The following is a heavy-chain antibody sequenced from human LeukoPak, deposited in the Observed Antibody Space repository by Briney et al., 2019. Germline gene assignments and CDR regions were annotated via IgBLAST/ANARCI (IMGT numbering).Heavy chain of an antibody. CDR1: VFTFTSKW. V-gene: IGHV3-74*01. Sequence: GGSLTLSCTASVFTFTSKWMSWVRQAPGKGLAWVSRINSDGSSTSYADSVRGRFTISRDNAKNTLYLQMNSLRAEDTAVYYCARYSADDYYSDFEYQGNLVTVSS. J-gene: IGHJ4*02. CDR3: ARYSADDYYSDF. CDR2: INSDGSST. D-gene: IGHD5-12*01.